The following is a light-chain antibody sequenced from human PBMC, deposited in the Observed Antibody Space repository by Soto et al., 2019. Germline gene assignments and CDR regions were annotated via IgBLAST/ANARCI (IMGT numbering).Light chain of an antibody. J-gene: IGKJ1*01. V-gene: IGKV1-5*01. CDR3: QHYNSYPRT. Sequence: DIHMTQTPSTLSASVEDRVTITCRAIQSISSWLAWYQQKPGKAPKLLIYDASSLESGVPSRFSGSGSGTEFTLTISSLQPDDFETYYCQHYNSYPRTFGQGTKVDIK. CDR2: DAS. CDR1: QSISSW.